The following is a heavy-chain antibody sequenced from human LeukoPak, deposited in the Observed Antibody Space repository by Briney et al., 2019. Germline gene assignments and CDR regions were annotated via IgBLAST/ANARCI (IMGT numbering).Heavy chain of an antibody. CDR1: GGSISSYY. V-gene: IGHV4-4*07. CDR3: ARGVQLWFKEYYYYMDV. CDR2: IYTSGST. Sequence: SETLSLTCTVSGGSISSYYWSWIRQPAGKGLEWIGRIYTSGSTNYNPSLKSRVTMSVDTSKNQFSLKLSSVTAADTAVYYCARGVQLWFKEYYYYMDVWGKGTTVTVSS. D-gene: IGHD5-18*01. J-gene: IGHJ6*03.